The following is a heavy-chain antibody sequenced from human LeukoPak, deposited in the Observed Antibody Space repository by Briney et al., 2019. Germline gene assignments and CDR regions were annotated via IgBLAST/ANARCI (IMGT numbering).Heavy chain of an antibody. Sequence: GGSLRLSCAASGFTFSSYSMNWVRQAPGKGLEWVSYISSSSSTIYYADSVKGRFTISRDNAKNSPYLQMSSLRAEDTAVYYCARDPLPYVLGLSADKSCDYYYYYMDVWGKGTTVTVSS. J-gene: IGHJ6*03. D-gene: IGHD3-3*02. CDR2: ISSSSSTI. CDR3: ARDPLPYVLGLSADKSCDYYYYYMDV. V-gene: IGHV3-48*01. CDR1: GFTFSSYS.